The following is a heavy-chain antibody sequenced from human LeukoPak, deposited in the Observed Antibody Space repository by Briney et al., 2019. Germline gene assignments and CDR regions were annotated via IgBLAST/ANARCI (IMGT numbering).Heavy chain of an antibody. J-gene: IGHJ4*02. CDR3: ARDSGSGNNDY. D-gene: IGHD1-26*01. Sequence: ASVKVSCKASGDTFTSYAIHWVRQAPGQRLEWMGWISAGNGNTKYSQNFQGRVTFISNTSATTAFMELSSLRSEDAAVYYCARDSGSGNNDYWGQGTLVTVSS. CDR1: GDTFTSYA. V-gene: IGHV1-3*01. CDR2: ISAGNGNT.